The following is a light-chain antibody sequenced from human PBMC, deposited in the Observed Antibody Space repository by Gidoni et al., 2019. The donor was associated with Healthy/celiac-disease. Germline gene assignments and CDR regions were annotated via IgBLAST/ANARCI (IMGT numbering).Light chain of an antibody. CDR1: QSISSY. Sequence: DIQRTQSPSSLPASVGDRVTITCRASQSISSYLNWYQQKPGKAPKLLIYAASSLQSGVPSRFSGSGSGTDFTLTISSLQPEDFATYYCQQSYSTPLYSFXPXTKLEIK. V-gene: IGKV1-39*01. CDR3: QQSYSTPLYS. CDR2: AAS. J-gene: IGKJ2*03.